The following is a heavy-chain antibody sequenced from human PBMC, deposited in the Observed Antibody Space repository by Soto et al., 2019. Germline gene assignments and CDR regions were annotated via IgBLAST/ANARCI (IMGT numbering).Heavy chain of an antibody. D-gene: IGHD3-3*01. V-gene: IGHV1-8*01. Sequence: QVQLVQSGAEVKKPGASVKVSCKASGYTFTSYDINWVRQATGQGLEWMGWMNPNSGNTGYAQKFQGRVTMTRNTSIRTAYMELISLRSEDTAVYYCARGGLRFLEWLFDAFDIWGQGTMFTVSS. CDR3: ARGGLRFLEWLFDAFDI. CDR1: GYTFTSYD. J-gene: IGHJ3*02. CDR2: MNPNSGNT.